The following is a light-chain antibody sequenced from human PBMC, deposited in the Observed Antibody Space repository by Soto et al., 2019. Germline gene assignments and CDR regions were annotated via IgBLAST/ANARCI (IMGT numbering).Light chain of an antibody. CDR2: DAS. V-gene: IGKV3-11*01. CDR3: QQRSNWPPLT. J-gene: IGKJ4*01. Sequence: EIVLTQSPATLPLSPGERATLSSRASQSVSTYLAWYQQKPGQAPRLLIYDASNRATGIPARFSGSGSGTDFTLTISSLEPEDFAVYYCQQRSNWPPLTFGGGTKVEIK. CDR1: QSVSTY.